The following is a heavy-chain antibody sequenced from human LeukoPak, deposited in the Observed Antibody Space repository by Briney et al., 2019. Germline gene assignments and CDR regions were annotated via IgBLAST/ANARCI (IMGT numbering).Heavy chain of an antibody. Sequence: SQTLSLTCIVSGGSISSGGDFWSWFRQHPGKGLEWIGYIYYNGFTYYNPSLKSRVTISVDTSKNQFSLEVSSVTAADTAVYYCARGGTWYYAFDYWGQGNLVTVSS. D-gene: IGHD2-15*01. CDR1: GGSISSGGDF. CDR3: ARGGTWYYAFDY. CDR2: IYYNGFT. V-gene: IGHV4-31*03. J-gene: IGHJ4*02.